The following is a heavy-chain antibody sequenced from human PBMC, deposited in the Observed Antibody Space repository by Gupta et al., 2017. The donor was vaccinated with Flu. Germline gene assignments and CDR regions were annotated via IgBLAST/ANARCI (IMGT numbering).Heavy chain of an antibody. CDR1: LSSSDMG. J-gene: IGHJ4*02. D-gene: IGHD4-17*01. CDR2: IDWDDEK. CDR3: ARISRPYGDYDY. V-gene: IGHV2-70D*14. Sequence: LSSSDMGVNGIRQPPGRALEWLARIDWDDEKFYSPSLKTRLTISKDTSKIRVVLTMINLTPLDTATSYCARISRPYGDYDYWGPGTLVTVSS.